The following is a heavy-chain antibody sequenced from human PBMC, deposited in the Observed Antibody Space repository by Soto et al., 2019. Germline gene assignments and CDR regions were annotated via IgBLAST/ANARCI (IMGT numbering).Heavy chain of an antibody. CDR3: ARISYDSSGTAADP. V-gene: IGHV4-31*11. CDR1: GGSISGGNYY. D-gene: IGHD3-22*01. CDR2: IYYSGST. J-gene: IGHJ5*02. Sequence: PSETLSLTCAVSGGSISGGNYYWSWIRQHPGKGLEWIGYIYYSGSTYYNPSLKSRVTISVDTSKNRFSLKLSSVTAADTAVYYCARISYDSSGTAADPWGQGTLVTVSS.